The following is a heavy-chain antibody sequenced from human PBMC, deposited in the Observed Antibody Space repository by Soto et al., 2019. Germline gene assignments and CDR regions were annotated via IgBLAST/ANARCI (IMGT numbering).Heavy chain of an antibody. Sequence: PGGSLRLSFSASGFTFGDYGMSWVRQAPGKGLEWVSGINWNGGSTGYADSVRGRFTISRDNAKNSLFLQMNSLRAEDTALYYCAREDQQLILAFDIWGQGTMVTVSS. J-gene: IGHJ3*02. CDR1: GFTFGDYG. D-gene: IGHD6-13*01. CDR2: INWNGGST. CDR3: AREDQQLILAFDI. V-gene: IGHV3-20*03.